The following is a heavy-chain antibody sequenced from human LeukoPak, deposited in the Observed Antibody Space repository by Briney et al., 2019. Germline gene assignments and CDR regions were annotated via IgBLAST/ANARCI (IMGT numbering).Heavy chain of an antibody. CDR1: GDSVNSATFY. V-gene: IGHV4-61*01. J-gene: IGHJ3*02. CDR3: ARDFWAATGAFEI. Sequence: SETLSLTCTVSGDSVNSATFYWAWIRQSPGKGLEWIGYTYNRGNTYYNPSLNSRVTISVDTSKNQFSLKLRSVTAADSAVYYCARDFWAATGAFEIWGQGASVTVSS. D-gene: IGHD3/OR15-3a*01. CDR2: TYNRGNT.